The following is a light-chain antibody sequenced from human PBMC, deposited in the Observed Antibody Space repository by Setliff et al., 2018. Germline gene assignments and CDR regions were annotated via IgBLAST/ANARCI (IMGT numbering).Light chain of an antibody. V-gene: IGLV2-14*03. CDR1: SSDVGAYDY. J-gene: IGLJ1*01. CDR3: FSYTSSSSYV. Sequence: QSVLTQPASVSGSPGQSITISCTGSSSDVGAYDYVSWYQHHPGRAPKFMIYGVSKRPSGVSNRFSGSKSGNTASLTISGLQAEDEADYYCFSYTSSSSYVFGSGTKVTVL. CDR2: GVS.